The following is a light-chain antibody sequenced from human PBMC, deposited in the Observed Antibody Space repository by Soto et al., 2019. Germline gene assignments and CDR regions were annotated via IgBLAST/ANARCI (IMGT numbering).Light chain of an antibody. CDR2: GDS. CDR1: RSNIGANYD. Sequence: QSVLTQPPSVSGAPGQRVTISCTGSRSNIGANYDVQWYQQLPGTAPRLLIYGDSNRPSGVPDRFSGSKSGTSASLAITGLQAEDEADYYCQSYDSSLGGSVFGGGTKLTVL. J-gene: IGLJ2*01. CDR3: QSYDSSLGGSV. V-gene: IGLV1-40*01.